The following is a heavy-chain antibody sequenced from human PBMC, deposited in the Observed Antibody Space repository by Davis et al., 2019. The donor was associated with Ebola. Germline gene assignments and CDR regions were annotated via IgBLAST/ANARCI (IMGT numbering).Heavy chain of an antibody. V-gene: IGHV3-21*01. CDR3: AAESITIFGVVIVPVMDV. CDR1: GFTFSSYG. D-gene: IGHD3-3*01. CDR2: ISSDSDYI. Sequence: PGGSLRLSCAASGFTFSSYGMNWVRQAPGKGLEWVSSISSDSDYIYYADSAKGRFTISRDNAKNSLYLQMNSLRAEDTAVYYCAAESITIFGVVIVPVMDVWGQGTTVTVSS. J-gene: IGHJ6*02.